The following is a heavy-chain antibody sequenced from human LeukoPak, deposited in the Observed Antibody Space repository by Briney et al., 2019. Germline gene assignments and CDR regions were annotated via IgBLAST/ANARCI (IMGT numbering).Heavy chain of an antibody. CDR2: MYYSGST. Sequence: SETLSLTCTVSGGSIRSYYWSWIRQPPGNGLEWIGYMYYSGSTNYNPSLKSRVTISVDTSKNQFSLKLSSVTAADTAVYYCARVRALSYYDSSGDLYYFDYWGQGTLVTVSP. CDR1: GGSIRSYY. J-gene: IGHJ4*02. D-gene: IGHD3-22*01. CDR3: ARVRALSYYDSSGDLYYFDY. V-gene: IGHV4-59*01.